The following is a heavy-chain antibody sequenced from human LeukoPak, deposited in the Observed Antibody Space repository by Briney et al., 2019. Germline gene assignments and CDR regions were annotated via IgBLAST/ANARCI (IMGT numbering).Heavy chain of an antibody. J-gene: IGHJ4*02. Sequence: PGGSLRLSCTVSGFTVSSNSMSWVRQAPGEGLEWVSAMSGSGGMTYSADSVKGRFTISRDNSKDTMYLQMNSVRAEDTAIYYCAKGPFFYYDASGYNYFESWGQGTLVTVSS. CDR2: MSGSGGMT. V-gene: IGHV3-23*01. CDR3: AKGPFFYYDASGYNYFES. CDR1: GFTVSSNS. D-gene: IGHD3-22*01.